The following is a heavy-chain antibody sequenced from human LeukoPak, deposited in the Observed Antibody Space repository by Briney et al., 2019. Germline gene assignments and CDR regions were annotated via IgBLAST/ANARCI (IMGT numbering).Heavy chain of an antibody. J-gene: IGHJ4*02. V-gene: IGHV4-59*01. CDR2: IYYSGNT. CDR1: AGSISGYC. CDR3: GRGGGDTYGYGYYFDS. Sequence: KASETLSLTCTVSAGSISGYCWSWIRQPLGKGLECIGYIYYSGNTNYNPSLKSRVTISVDTSKNQFSLKLSSVTAAATAVYYCGRGGGDTYGYGYYFDSWGQGTLVTVSS. D-gene: IGHD5-18*01.